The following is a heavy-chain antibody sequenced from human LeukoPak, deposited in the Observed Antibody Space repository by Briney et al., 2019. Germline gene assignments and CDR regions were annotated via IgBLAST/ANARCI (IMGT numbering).Heavy chain of an antibody. CDR2: ISRRGSTI. CDR1: GFTFRDYY. D-gene: IGHD2-15*01. CDR3: ARGGSLYYYYYMDV. V-gene: IGHV3-11*04. J-gene: IGHJ6*03. Sequence: PGGSLRLSCAASGFTFRDYYMSWIRQAPGKGLEWVSYISRRGSTIYYADSVKGRFTISRDNAKHSLYLQMNSLRAEDTAVYYCARGGSLYYYYYMDVWGKGTTVTVSS.